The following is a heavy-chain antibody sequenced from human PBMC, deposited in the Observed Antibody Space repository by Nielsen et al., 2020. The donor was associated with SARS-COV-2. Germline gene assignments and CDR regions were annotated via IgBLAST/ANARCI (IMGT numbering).Heavy chain of an antibody. J-gene: IGHJ4*02. CDR2: IYYSGST. CDR3: ARVFTMVRGVIKRENYFDY. D-gene: IGHD3-10*01. V-gene: IGHV4-59*01. Sequence: WIRQPPGKGLEWIGYIYYSGSTNYNPSLKSRVTISVDTSKNQFSLKPSSVTAADTAVYYCARVFTMVRGVIKRENYFDYWGQGALVTVSS.